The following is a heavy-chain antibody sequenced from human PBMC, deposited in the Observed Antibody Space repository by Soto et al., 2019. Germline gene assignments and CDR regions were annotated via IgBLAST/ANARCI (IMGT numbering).Heavy chain of an antibody. CDR1: GFTFSVYW. CDR3: ARPGYSNYGPGVDV. D-gene: IGHD4-4*01. V-gene: IGHV3-74*01. J-gene: IGHJ6*02. Sequence: EVQLVESGGGLVQPGGSLRLSCAASGFTFSVYWMHWVRQAPGKGLVWVSRIDSDGSTTSYADSVKGRFTISRDNAKSTLYLQMISLRAEDTAVYYCARPGYSNYGPGVDVWGQGTTVTVSS. CDR2: IDSDGSTT.